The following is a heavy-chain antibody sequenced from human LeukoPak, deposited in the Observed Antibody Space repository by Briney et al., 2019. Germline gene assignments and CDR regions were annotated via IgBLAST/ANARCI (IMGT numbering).Heavy chain of an antibody. CDR1: GGSITSGNYY. J-gene: IGHJ4*02. D-gene: IGHD6-25*01. CDR3: ARLIAADPQLDC. V-gene: IGHV4-30-2*01. CDR2: IYHSGDT. Sequence: SETLSLTCTVFGGSITSGNYYWSWIRQAPGRGLEWIGYIYHSGDTYSNPSLKGRATVSMDRSKNQFSLNLRSVTAADTAVYYCARLIAADPQLDCWGQGTLVTVSS.